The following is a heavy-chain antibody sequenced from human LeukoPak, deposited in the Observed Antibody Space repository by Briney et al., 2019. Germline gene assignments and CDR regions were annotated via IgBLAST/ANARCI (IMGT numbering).Heavy chain of an antibody. J-gene: IGHJ6*03. Sequence: PGGSLRLSCAASGFTFSSYEMNWVRQASGKGLEWVSYISSSGSTIYYADSVKGRFTISRDNSKNTLYLQMNSLRAEDTAVYYCAKDVSSWYFYYYYMDVWGKGTTVTISS. V-gene: IGHV3-48*03. CDR3: AKDVSSWYFYYYYMDV. CDR1: GFTFSSYE. D-gene: IGHD6-13*01. CDR2: ISSSGSTI.